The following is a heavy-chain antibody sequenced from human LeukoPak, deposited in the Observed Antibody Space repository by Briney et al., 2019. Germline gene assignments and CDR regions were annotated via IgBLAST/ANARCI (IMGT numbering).Heavy chain of an antibody. CDR2: IYPGDSDT. CDR3: ARHIKPYDFWSGYSAFDI. D-gene: IGHD3-3*01. Sequence: GESLKISCKGSGYSFTSYWIGWGRQVPGKGLEGMGIIYPGDSDTRFSPLFQGRVTISADKSISTAYLQWSSLKASDTAMYYCARHIKPYDFWSGYSAFDIWGQGTMVTVSS. CDR1: GYSFTSYW. V-gene: IGHV5-51*01. J-gene: IGHJ3*02.